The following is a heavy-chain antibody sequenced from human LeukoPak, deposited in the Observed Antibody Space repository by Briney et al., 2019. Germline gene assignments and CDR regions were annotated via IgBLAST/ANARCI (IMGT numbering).Heavy chain of an antibody. V-gene: IGHV3-30*02. CDR3: AKDYYDSSGYFHEYFQH. CDR2: IRYDGSNK. Sequence: GGSLRLSCAAPGFTFSSYGMHWVRQAPGKGLEWVAFIRYDGSNKYYADSVKGRFTISRDNSKNTLYLQMNSLRAEDTAVYYCAKDYYDSSGYFHEYFQHWGQGTLVTVSS. CDR1: GFTFSSYG. D-gene: IGHD3-22*01. J-gene: IGHJ1*01.